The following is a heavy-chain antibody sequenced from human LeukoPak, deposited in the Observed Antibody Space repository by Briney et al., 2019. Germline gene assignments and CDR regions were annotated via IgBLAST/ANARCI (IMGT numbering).Heavy chain of an antibody. CDR2: IFYSGSA. V-gene: IGHV4-59*01. CDR3: ARDYYDSSGYPLRGYYFDY. CDR1: GASISTYY. Sequence: SETLSLTCTVSGASISTYYWSWIRQPPGKGLEWVGYIFYSGSANYNPSLKSRVTISVDTSKNQLSLKLSSVTAADTAVYYCARDYYDSSGYPLRGYYFDYWGQGTLVTVSS. J-gene: IGHJ4*02. D-gene: IGHD3-22*01.